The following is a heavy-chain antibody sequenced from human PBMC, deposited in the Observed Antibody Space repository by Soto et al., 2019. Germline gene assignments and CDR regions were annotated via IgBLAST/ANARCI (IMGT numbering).Heavy chain of an antibody. CDR2: IIPIFDTA. CDR3: ARGTYSGYDWANFDY. Sequence: QVQLVKSGAEVKKPGSSVKGSCKASGGTFRSYAISGVRQAPGQGLEWMGGIIPIFDTANYAQKFQGRVTITADESTSTAYRELSSLRSEDTAVYYCARGTYSGYDWANFDYWGQGTLVTVSS. CDR1: GGTFRSYA. D-gene: IGHD5-12*01. J-gene: IGHJ4*02. V-gene: IGHV1-69*01.